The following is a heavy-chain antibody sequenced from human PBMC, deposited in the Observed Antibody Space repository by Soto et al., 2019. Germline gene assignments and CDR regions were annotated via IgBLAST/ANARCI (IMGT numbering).Heavy chain of an antibody. J-gene: IGHJ5*02. CDR2: IRVYNGKT. Sequence: QVQLVQSGAEVKKPGASVKVSCKASGYTFTSYDISWVRQAPGQGLEWMGWIRVYNGKTNYAQKFQDRVTVTTDTSTSTAYMELRSLRSDDTAVYYCERASGGYSDRWGQGTLVTVSS. CDR1: GYTFTSYD. D-gene: IGHD1-26*01. V-gene: IGHV1-18*04. CDR3: ERASGGYSDR.